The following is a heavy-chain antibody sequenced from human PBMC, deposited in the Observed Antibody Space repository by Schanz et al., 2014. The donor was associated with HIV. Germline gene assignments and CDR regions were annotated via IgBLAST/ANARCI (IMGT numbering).Heavy chain of an antibody. V-gene: IGHV3-33*01. Sequence: QVQLVESGGRVVQPGRSLRLSCAASGFTFRRHGMHWVRQAPGQGLEWLAVISPDGSKQHYADSVKGRFIISRDNSKKILYLQMNSLRAEDTAEYFCARGAEEDYYGPCFDSWGQGTLVIVSS. CDR1: GFTFRRHG. CDR2: ISPDGSKQ. CDR3: ARGAEEDYYGPCFDS. D-gene: IGHD3-16*01. J-gene: IGHJ4*02.